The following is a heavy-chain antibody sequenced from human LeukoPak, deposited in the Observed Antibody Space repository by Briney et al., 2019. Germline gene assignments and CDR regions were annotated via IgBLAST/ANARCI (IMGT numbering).Heavy chain of an antibody. J-gene: IGHJ4*02. V-gene: IGHV4-59*08. CDR2: TSDSGTT. CDR3: ARHVEHAAYFRY. CDR1: GVPVNDFH. Sequence: SETLSLTCAVAGVPVNDFHWSWIRQSPGRGLEWLGWTSDSGTTNYNPSFRSRLAISADTSKSQLSLELTSVTAADTAVYYCARHVEHAAYFRYWGQGSLVTVSS. D-gene: IGHD1/OR15-1a*01.